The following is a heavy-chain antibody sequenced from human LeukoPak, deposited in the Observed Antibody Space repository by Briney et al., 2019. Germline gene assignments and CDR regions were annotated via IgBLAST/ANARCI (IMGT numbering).Heavy chain of an antibody. CDR1: GFTFSNYA. CDR2: ISSNGGST. D-gene: IGHD3-10*01. CDR3: ARARGESYYFDY. Sequence: GGSLRLSCAASGFTFSNYAMHWVRKAPGKGLEYVSAISSNGGSTYYANSVKGRFTISRDNSKNTLYLQMGSLRAEDMAVYYCARARGESYYFDYWGQGTLVTVSS. J-gene: IGHJ4*02. V-gene: IGHV3-64*01.